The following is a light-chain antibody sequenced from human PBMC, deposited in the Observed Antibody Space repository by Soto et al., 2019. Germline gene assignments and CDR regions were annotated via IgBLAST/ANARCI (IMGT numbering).Light chain of an antibody. CDR2: LGS. CDR1: QSLLHGNGYNF. V-gene: IGKV2-28*01. Sequence: IVMTQSPLSLPVTPGEPASISCRSNQSLLHGNGYNFLDWYLQKPGQSPQLLIYLGSNRASGVPDRFSGSGSGTDFTLKISRVEAEDVGVYYCLQTLQTPFTFGGGTKVEIK. J-gene: IGKJ4*01. CDR3: LQTLQTPFT.